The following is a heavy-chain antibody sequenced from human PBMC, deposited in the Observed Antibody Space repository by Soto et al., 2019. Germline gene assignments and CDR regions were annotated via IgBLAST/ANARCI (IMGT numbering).Heavy chain of an antibody. V-gene: IGHV3-23*01. Sequence: GGSLRLSCAASGFTFSSYAMSWVRQAPGKGLEWVSAISGSGGSTYYADSVKGRFTISRDNSKNTLYLQMNSLGAEDTAVYYCARGRPRAVWGRGVIIIPFDYWGQGTLVTVSS. D-gene: IGHD3-10*01. J-gene: IGHJ4*02. CDR3: ARGRPRAVWGRGVIIIPFDY. CDR1: GFTFSSYA. CDR2: ISGSGGST.